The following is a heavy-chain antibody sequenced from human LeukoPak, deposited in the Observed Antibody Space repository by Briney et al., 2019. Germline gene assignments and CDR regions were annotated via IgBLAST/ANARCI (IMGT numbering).Heavy chain of an antibody. CDR2: IYYSGST. Sequence: KPSETLSLTCTVSGGSISSYYWSWIRQPPGKGLEWIGYIYYSGSTNYNPSPKSRVTISVDTSKNQFSLKLSSVTAADTAVYYCARHKYSSGWYLRASIPHWGQGTLVTVSS. J-gene: IGHJ1*01. CDR3: ARHKYSSGWYLRASIPH. D-gene: IGHD6-19*01. V-gene: IGHV4-59*08. CDR1: GGSISSYY.